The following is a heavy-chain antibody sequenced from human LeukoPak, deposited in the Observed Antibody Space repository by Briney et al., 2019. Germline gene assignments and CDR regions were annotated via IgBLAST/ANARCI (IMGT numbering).Heavy chain of an antibody. CDR1: GFSFSSYW. CDR3: TTSEYYDFWSGYLAQRNYYYYGMDV. CDR2: IKSKTDGGTT. V-gene: IGHV3-15*01. J-gene: IGHJ6*02. Sequence: GGSLRLSCAASGFSFSSYWMSWVRQAPGKGLEWVGRIKSKTDGGTTDYAAPVKGRFTISRDDSKNTLYLQMNSLKTEDTAVYYCTTSEYYDFWSGYLAQRNYYYYGMDVWGQGTTVTVSS. D-gene: IGHD3-3*01.